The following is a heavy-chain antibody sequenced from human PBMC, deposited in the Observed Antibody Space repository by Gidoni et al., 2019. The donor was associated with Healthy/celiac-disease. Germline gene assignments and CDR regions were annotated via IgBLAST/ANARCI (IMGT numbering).Heavy chain of an antibody. J-gene: IGHJ4*02. V-gene: IGHV4-39*01. CDR3: ARRAVREGVDTAMV. D-gene: IGHD5-18*01. Sequence: QLQLQESGPGLVKPSETLSLSCTVSGGSLSRSSYYWGWIRQPPGKGLAWIGSIYYRGSTYYNPSLKSRVTISVDTSKNQFSLKLSSVTAADTAVYYCARRAVREGVDTAMVWGQGTLVTVSS. CDR1: GGSLSRSSYY. CDR2: IYYRGST.